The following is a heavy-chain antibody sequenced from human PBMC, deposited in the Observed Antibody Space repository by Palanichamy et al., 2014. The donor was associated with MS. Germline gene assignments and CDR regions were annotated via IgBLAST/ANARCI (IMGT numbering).Heavy chain of an antibody. D-gene: IGHD4-23*01. Sequence: QVQLVQSGAEAKKPGASVKVSCKASGYIFTSYAIHWVRQAPGQRLEWMGWINVGNGITKYSQNLQGRVTITRDTSATTAYMELSSLRSEDTAIYYCARGLWGYGGPHFDYWGQGLLVTVSS. J-gene: IGHJ4*01. V-gene: IGHV1-3*01. CDR3: ARGLWGYGGPHFDY. CDR2: INVGNGIT. CDR1: GYIFTSYA.